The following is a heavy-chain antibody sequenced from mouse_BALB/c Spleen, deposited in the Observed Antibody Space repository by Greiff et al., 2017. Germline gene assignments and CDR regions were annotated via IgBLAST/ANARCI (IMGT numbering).Heavy chain of an antibody. J-gene: IGHJ2*01. Sequence: EVQGVESGGGLVQPGGSLKLSCAASGFTFSSYGMSWVRQTPDKRLELVATINSNGGSTYYPDSVKGRFTISRDNAKNTLYLQMSSLKSEDTAMYYCARVSYGSSHFDYWGQGTTLTVSS. CDR1: GFTFSSYG. D-gene: IGHD1-1*01. CDR2: INSNGGST. CDR3: ARVSYGSSHFDY. V-gene: IGHV5-6-3*01.